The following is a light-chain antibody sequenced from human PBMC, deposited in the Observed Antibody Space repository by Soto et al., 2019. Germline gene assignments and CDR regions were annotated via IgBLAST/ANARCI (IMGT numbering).Light chain of an antibody. J-gene: IGLJ2*01. Sequence: QSALTQSASVSGSPGQSITISCTGTSSDVVVYDYVSWYQQHPGKAPKLMIYDVSDRPSGVSNRFSGSKSGNTASLTISGLQAEDEANYYCSSYTTSNTWVFGGGTKLTVL. CDR3: SSYTTSNTWV. V-gene: IGLV2-14*03. CDR2: DVS. CDR1: SSDVVVYDY.